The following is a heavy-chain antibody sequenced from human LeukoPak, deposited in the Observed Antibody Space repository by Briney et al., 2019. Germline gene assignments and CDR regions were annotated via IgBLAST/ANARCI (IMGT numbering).Heavy chain of an antibody. CDR2: ISSSGDST. CDR3: ARDLGYSSSALDY. J-gene: IGHJ4*02. V-gene: IGHV3-23*01. CDR1: GFTFRDFA. Sequence: GGSLRLSCAASGFTFRDFAMSWVRQAPGKGLEWVSTISSSGDSTFYADSVRGRFSISRDNSENRLYLQMDSLRAEDTAVYYCARDLGYSSSALDYWGQGTLVTVSS. D-gene: IGHD6-6*01.